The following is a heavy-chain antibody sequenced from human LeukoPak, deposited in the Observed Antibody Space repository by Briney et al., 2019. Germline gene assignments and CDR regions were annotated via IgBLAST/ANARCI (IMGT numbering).Heavy chain of an antibody. J-gene: IGHJ3*02. Sequence: SETLSLTCTVSGGSISSGDYYWSWIRQPPGKGLEWIGYIYYSGSTYYNPSLKSRVTISVDTSKNQFSLKVSSVTAADTAVYYCARDGGSLDDAFDIWGQGTMVTVSS. D-gene: IGHD3-16*01. CDR1: GGSISSGDYY. CDR2: IYYSGST. V-gene: IGHV4-30-4*02. CDR3: ARDGGSLDDAFDI.